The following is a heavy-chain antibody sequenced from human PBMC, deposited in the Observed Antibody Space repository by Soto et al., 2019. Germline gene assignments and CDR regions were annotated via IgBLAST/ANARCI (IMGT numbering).Heavy chain of an antibody. CDR3: ARDHDFWSGYRFDY. Sequence: SETLSLTCTFSCGSVISGSYYWSWIRQPPGKGLEWIGYIYYSGSTNYNPSLKSRVTISVDTSKNQFSLKLSTVTAADTAVYYCARDHDFWSGYRFDYWGQGTLVTVSS. J-gene: IGHJ4*02. V-gene: IGHV4-61*01. CDR1: CGSVISGSYY. CDR2: IYYSGST. D-gene: IGHD3-3*01.